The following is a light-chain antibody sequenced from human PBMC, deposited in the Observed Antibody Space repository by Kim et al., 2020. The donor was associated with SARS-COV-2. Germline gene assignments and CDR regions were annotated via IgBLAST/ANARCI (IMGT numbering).Light chain of an antibody. Sequence: QSALTQPASVSGSPGQSITISCTGTSSDVGGYNYVSWYQQHPGKAPKLMIYDVSKRPSEVSNRVSGSKSANTASLTISGLQAEDEADYYCTAYTTTTWVFGGGTKLTVL. CDR3: TAYTTTTWV. J-gene: IGLJ3*02. CDR2: DVS. V-gene: IGLV2-14*01. CDR1: SSDVGGYNY.